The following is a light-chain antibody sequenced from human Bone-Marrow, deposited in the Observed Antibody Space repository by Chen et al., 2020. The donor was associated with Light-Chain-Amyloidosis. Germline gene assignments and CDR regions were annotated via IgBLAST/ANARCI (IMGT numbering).Light chain of an antibody. CDR2: DVS. CDR3: CSYVGSDTLV. Sequence: QSALTRPRSVSGSPGQSVTISCTRTSSDVGDYNYVSWYQQHAGKAPKLMIYDVSERPSGVPDRFSGSKSGNTASLTISGLQAEDEADYYCCSYVGSDTLVFGGGTKLTVL. J-gene: IGLJ3*02. V-gene: IGLV2-11*01. CDR1: SSDVGDYNY.